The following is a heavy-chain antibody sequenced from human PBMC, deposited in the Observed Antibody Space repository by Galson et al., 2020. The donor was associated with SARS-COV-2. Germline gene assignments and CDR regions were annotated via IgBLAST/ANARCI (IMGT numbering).Heavy chain of an antibody. D-gene: IGHD3-10*01. J-gene: IGHJ6*02. CDR1: GYSFTSYW. CDR2: IYPGDSDT. CDR3: ARRGGRFGELSPYYYGMDV. Sequence: GESLKISCKGSGYSFTSYWIGWVRQLPGKGLEWMGHIYPGDSDTRYSPSFQGQVTISADKSISTAYLQWSSLKASDTAMYYCARRGGRFGELSPYYYGMDVWGQGTTVTVSS. V-gene: IGHV5-51*01.